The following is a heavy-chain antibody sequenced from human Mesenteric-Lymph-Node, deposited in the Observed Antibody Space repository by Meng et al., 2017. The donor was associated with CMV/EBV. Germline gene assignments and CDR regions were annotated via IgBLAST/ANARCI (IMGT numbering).Heavy chain of an antibody. CDR2: IRGDGSRA. Sequence: GGSLRLSCAASGFKFRSYTMHWVRQGPGKGLEWVSLIRGDGSRAFYADSVEGRFAISRDNRKNSVFLRMNSLRTEDSGLYYCVKEHDTGWPNFDSWGHGTLVTVSS. J-gene: IGHJ4*01. CDR3: VKEHDTGWPNFDS. CDR1: GFKFRSYT. D-gene: IGHD6-19*01. V-gene: IGHV3-43*01.